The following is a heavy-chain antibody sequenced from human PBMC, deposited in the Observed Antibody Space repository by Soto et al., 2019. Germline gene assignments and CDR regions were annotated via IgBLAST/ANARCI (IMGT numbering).Heavy chain of an antibody. J-gene: IGHJ4*02. CDR2: INHSGST. Sequence: PSETLSLTCAVYGGSFSGYYWSWIRQPPGKGLAWIGEINHSGSTNYNPSLKSRVTISVDTSKNQFSLKLSSVTAADTAVYYCARSPYYDILTGYYKWKAYYFDYWGQGTLVTVSS. D-gene: IGHD3-9*01. CDR1: GGSFSGYY. CDR3: ARSPYYDILTGYYKWKAYYFDY. V-gene: IGHV4-34*01.